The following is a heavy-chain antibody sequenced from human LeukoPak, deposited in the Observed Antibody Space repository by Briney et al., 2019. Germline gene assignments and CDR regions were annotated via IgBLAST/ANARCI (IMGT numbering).Heavy chain of an antibody. CDR2: INHSGST. D-gene: IGHD6-13*01. CDR3: ARALSSWALNWFDP. V-gene: IGHV4-34*01. J-gene: IGHJ5*02. Sequence: SETLSLTCAVYGGSFSGYYWSWIRQPPGKGLEWIGEINHSGSTNYNPSLKSRVTISVDTFKNQFSLKLSSVTAADTAVYYCARALSSWALNWFDPWGQGTLVTVSS. CDR1: GGSFSGYY.